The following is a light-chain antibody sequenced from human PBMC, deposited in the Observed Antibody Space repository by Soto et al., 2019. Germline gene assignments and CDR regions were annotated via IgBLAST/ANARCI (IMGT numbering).Light chain of an antibody. CDR2: DAS. V-gene: IGKV3-11*01. CDR1: QSVSSNY. CDR3: QQRSDWPLT. J-gene: IGKJ3*01. Sequence: EIVLTQSPGTLSLSPGERATLSCRASQSVSSNYLGWYQQKPGQAPRLLIYDASNRASGIPARFSGSGSGTDFTLTISSLEPEDFAVYYCQQRSDWPLTFGPGTKVD.